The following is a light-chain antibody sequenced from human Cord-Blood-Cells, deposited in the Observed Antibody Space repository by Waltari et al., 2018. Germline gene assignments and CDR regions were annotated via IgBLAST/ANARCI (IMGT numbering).Light chain of an antibody. CDR2: DAS. J-gene: IGKJ5*01. CDR1: QSVSSY. V-gene: IGKV3-11*01. CDR3: QQRSNWPPIT. Sequence: EIVLTQSPATLSLSPGERATLSCRASQSVSSYLAWYQQKPGQAPRPLSYDASNRATGIPARFSGSGSGTDFTRTISSLEPEDFAVYYCQQRSNWPPITVGQGTRREIK.